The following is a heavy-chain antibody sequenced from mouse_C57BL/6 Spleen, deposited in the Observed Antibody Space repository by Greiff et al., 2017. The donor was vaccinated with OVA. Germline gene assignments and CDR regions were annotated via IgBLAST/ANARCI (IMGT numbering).Heavy chain of an antibody. CDR1: GYTFTDYE. V-gene: IGHV1-15*01. CDR2: IDPETGGT. J-gene: IGHJ3*01. Sequence: VKLLESGAELVRPGASVTLSCKASGYTFTDYEMHWVKQTPVHGLEWIGAIDPETGGTAYNQKFKGKAILTADKSSSTAYMELRSLTSEDSAVYYCTRCPFYYGSSWFAYWGQGTLVTVSA. D-gene: IGHD1-1*01. CDR3: TRCPFYYGSSWFAY.